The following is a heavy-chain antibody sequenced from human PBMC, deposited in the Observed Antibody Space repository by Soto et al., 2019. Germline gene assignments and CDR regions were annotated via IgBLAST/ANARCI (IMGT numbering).Heavy chain of an antibody. CDR3: ARLGVYSSGWYDY. CDR2: IYYSGST. V-gene: IGHV4-39*01. Sequence: SETLSLTCTVSGGSVSNSQYFWVWLRQPPGKGLEWIGSIYYSGSTYYNPSLKSRVTISVDTSKNQFSLKLSSVTAADTAVYYCARLGVYSSGWYDYWGQGTLVTVSS. CDR1: GGSVSNSQYF. D-gene: IGHD6-19*01. J-gene: IGHJ4*02.